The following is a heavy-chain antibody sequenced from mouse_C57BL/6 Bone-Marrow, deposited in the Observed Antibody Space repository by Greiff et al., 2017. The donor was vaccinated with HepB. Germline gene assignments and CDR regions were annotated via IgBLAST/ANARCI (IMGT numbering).Heavy chain of an antibody. V-gene: IGHV1-64*01. CDR1: GYTFTSYW. J-gene: IGHJ3*01. D-gene: IGHD2-5*01. Sequence: QVQLQQPGAELVKPGASVKLSCKASGYTFTSYWMHWVKQRPGQGLEWIGMIHPNSGSTNYNEKFKSKATLTVDKSSSTAYMQLSSLTSEDSAVYYCARTYDSNYGWFAYGGQGALVAVSA. CDR3: ARTYDSNYGWFAY. CDR2: IHPNSGST.